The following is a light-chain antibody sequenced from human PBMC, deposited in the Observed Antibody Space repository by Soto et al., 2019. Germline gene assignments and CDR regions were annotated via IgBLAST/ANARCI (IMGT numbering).Light chain of an antibody. Sequence: QSVLTQPASVSGSPGQSITFSCTGTTSDVGSYDYVSWHQQHPGKAPKLIIYDVNNRPSGVPSRFSGSKSGNTASLIISGLQTDEEADYSCCAYSTSGTHVFGTGTKLTVL. CDR3: CAYSTSGTHV. CDR2: DVN. V-gene: IGLV2-14*03. J-gene: IGLJ1*01. CDR1: TSDVGSYDY.